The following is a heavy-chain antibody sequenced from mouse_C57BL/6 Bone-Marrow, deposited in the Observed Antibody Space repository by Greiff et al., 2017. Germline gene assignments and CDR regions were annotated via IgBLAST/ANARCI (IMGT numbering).Heavy chain of an antibody. J-gene: IGHJ3*01. CDR3: ARRDCLALFAY. CDR1: GYTFTSYW. Sequence: VQLQQPGAELVRPGSSVKLSCKASGYTFTSYWMHWVKQRPIQGLEWIGNIDPSDSETHYNQKFKDKATLTVDKSSSTAYMQLSSLTSEDSAVYYCARRDCLALFAYWGQGTLVTVSA. CDR2: IDPSDSET. V-gene: IGHV1-52*01.